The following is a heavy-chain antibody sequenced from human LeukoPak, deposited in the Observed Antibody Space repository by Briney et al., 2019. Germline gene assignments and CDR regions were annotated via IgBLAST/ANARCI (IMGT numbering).Heavy chain of an antibody. V-gene: IGHV3-66*01. D-gene: IGHD6-13*01. J-gene: IGHJ4*02. Sequence: GGSLRLSCAASGFTVSSNYMSWVRKAPGKGLEWVSVIYSGGSTYYADSVKGRFTISRDNSKNTLYLQMNSLRAEDTAVYYCARDGGYSSSWYEYYWGQGTLVTVSS. CDR1: GFTVSSNY. CDR3: ARDGGYSSSWYEYY. CDR2: IYSGGST.